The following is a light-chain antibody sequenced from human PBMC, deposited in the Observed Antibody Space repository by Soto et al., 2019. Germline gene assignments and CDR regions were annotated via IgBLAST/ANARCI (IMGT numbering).Light chain of an antibody. CDR2: GAS. CDR1: QSFNSIY. Sequence: IVLTQSPGTLSLSPGGRATLSCRASQSFNSIYLAWYQQKPGQAPRLLIYGASSRAAGIPDRFSGSGSGTDFTLTISRLEPEDFAVYYCHQYDSWTFGQGTKVDI. CDR3: HQYDSWT. J-gene: IGKJ1*01. V-gene: IGKV3-20*01.